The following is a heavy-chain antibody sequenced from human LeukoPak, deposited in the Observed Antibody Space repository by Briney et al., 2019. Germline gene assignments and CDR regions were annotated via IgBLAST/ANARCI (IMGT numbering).Heavy chain of an antibody. CDR3: ARQRAAAEMGY. Sequence: SETPSDTSILRLGSVRSRSHYWGWVRLPPRRGLEWIGNSIFSGSTYFKPSFKTRATISVDTSKNQFSLKLSSVTAADTAVYYCARQRAAAEMGYWGQRTLVTVSS. D-gene: IGHD6-13*01. V-gene: IGHV4-39*01. CDR1: LGSVRSRSHY. CDR2: SIFSGST. J-gene: IGHJ4*02.